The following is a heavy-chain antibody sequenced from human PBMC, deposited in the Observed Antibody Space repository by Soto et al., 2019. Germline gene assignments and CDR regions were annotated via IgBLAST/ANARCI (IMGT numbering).Heavy chain of an antibody. CDR1: GFTFSSYG. V-gene: IGHV3-33*01. D-gene: IGHD3-3*01. CDR2: IWYDGSNK. Sequence: QVQLVESGGGVVQPGRSLRLSCAASGFTFSSYGMHWVRQAPGKGLEWVAVIWYDGSNKYYADSVKGRFTISRDNSKNTLYLQMNSLRAEDTAVYYCARESITIFGVVMGGQDYYYGMDVW. J-gene: IGHJ6*01. CDR3: ARESITIFGVVMGGQDYYYGMDV.